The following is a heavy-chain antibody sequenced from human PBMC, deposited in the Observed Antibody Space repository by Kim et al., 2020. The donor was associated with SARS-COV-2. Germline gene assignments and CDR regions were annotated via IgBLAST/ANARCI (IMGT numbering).Heavy chain of an antibody. V-gene: IGHV4-34*01. CDR3: ARDRFDY. CDR2: HSGST. J-gene: IGHJ4*02. Sequence: HSGSTNYNPSLKSRVTISVDTSKNQFSLKLSSVTAADTAVYYCARDRFDYWGQGTLVTVSS. D-gene: IGHD3-16*02.